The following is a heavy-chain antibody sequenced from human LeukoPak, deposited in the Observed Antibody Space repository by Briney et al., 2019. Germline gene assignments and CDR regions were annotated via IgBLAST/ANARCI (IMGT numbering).Heavy chain of an antibody. CDR2: IKSKTDGGTT. CDR3: TTDPPPPGGYCSSTSCPSY. V-gene: IGHV3-15*01. CDR1: GFTFSNAW. J-gene: IGHJ4*02. Sequence: GGSLRLSCAASGFTFSNAWMSWVRQAPGKGLEWVGRIKSKTDGGTTDYAALVKGRFTISRDDSKNTLYLQMNSLKTEDTAVYYCTTDPPPPGGYCSSTSCPSYWGQGTLVTVSS. D-gene: IGHD2-2*01.